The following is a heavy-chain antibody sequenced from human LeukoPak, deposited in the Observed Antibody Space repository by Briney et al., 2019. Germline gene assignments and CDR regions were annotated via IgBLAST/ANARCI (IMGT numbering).Heavy chain of an antibody. Sequence: ASVKVSCKASGYTFTGYYMHWVRQAPGQGLEWMGWINPNSGGTNYAQKFQDRVTMTRDTSISTAYMELSRLRSDDTAVYYCARGGQRTMIVVVTPRYYFDYWGQGTLVTVSS. CDR2: INPNSGGT. J-gene: IGHJ4*02. CDR1: GYTFTGYY. D-gene: IGHD3-22*01. V-gene: IGHV1-2*02. CDR3: ARGGQRTMIVVVTPRYYFDY.